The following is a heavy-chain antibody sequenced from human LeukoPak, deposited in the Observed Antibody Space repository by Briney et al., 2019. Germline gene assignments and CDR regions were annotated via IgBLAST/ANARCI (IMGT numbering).Heavy chain of an antibody. CDR3: ARDGTYYDILTGYPYDAFDI. Sequence: ASVKVSCKASGYTFTSYGISWVRQAPGQGLEWMGWISAYNGNTNYAQKLQGRVTMTRDTSISTAYMELSRLRSDDTAVYYCARDGTYYDILTGYPYDAFDIWGQGTMVTVSS. CDR2: ISAYNGNT. D-gene: IGHD3-9*01. V-gene: IGHV1-18*01. CDR1: GYTFTSYG. J-gene: IGHJ3*02.